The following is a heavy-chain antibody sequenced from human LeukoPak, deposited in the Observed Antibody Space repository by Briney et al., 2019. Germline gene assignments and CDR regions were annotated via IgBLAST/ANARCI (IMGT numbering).Heavy chain of an antibody. D-gene: IGHD6-6*01. J-gene: IGHJ6*03. CDR3: ARLRAAARRYYYMDV. Sequence: SETLSLTCTVSGGSISSYYWSWIRQPPGKGLEWIGYIYYSGSTNYNPSLKSRVTISVDTSKNQFSLKLSSVTAADTAVYYCARLRAAARRYYYMDVWGKGTTVTVSS. CDR1: GGSISSYY. V-gene: IGHV4-59*01. CDR2: IYYSGST.